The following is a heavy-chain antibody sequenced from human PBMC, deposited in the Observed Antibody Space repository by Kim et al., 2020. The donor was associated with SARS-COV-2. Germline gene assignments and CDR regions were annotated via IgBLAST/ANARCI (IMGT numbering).Heavy chain of an antibody. D-gene: IGHD5-18*01. J-gene: IGHJ6*03. CDR2: ISDYNSNT. CDR1: GYTFTSHG. V-gene: IGHV1-18*01. CDR3: ARDAGYSFGIHYYYYMDV. Sequence: ASVKVSCKASGYTFTSHGISWVRQAPGQGLEWMGYISDYNSNTIYAQKFQGRLTMTTDTSTSTVYMELRSLRSNDTAVYYCARDAGYSFGIHYYYYMDVWGKGTTVNVSS.